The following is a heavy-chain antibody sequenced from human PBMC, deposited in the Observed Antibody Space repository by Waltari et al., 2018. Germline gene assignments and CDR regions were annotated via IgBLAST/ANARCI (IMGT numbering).Heavy chain of an antibody. V-gene: IGHV4-59*12. J-gene: IGHJ3*02. Sequence: QVQLQESGPGLVKPSETLSLTCTVSGGSISSYYWSWIRQPPGKGLEWIGYIYYSGSTNYNPSLKSRVTISVDTSKNQCSLKLSSVTAADTAVYYCAREGENVVVVAADDAFDIWGQGTMVTVSS. CDR1: GGSISSYY. D-gene: IGHD2-15*01. CDR3: AREGENVVVVAADDAFDI. CDR2: IYYSGST.